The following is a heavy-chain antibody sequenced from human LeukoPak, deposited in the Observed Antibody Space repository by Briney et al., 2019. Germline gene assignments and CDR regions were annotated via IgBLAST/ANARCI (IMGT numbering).Heavy chain of an antibody. J-gene: IGHJ4*02. V-gene: IGHV3-7*01. D-gene: IGHD3/OR15-3a*01. Sequence: GGSLRLSCAASGFTFSSYWMSWVRQVPGKGLEWVANIKQDGSEKYYVDSVKGRFTISRDNAKKSLYLQMNSLRGEDTAVYYCTRGVQGFYYFDYWGQGTLVTVSS. CDR1: GFTFSSYW. CDR2: IKQDGSEK. CDR3: TRGVQGFYYFDY.